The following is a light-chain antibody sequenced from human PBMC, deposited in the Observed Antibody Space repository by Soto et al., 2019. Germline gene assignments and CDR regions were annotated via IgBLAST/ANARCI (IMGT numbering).Light chain of an antibody. Sequence: EIVLTQSPATLSLSPGERATLSCRASQSVSSYLAWYQQKPGQAPRLLIYDASNRATGIPARFSGSGSGTDFTLTISSIEPKDCAVYYCQQRSNWLLTFGGGTKVEIK. V-gene: IGKV3-11*01. CDR3: QQRSNWLLT. CDR1: QSVSSY. CDR2: DAS. J-gene: IGKJ4*01.